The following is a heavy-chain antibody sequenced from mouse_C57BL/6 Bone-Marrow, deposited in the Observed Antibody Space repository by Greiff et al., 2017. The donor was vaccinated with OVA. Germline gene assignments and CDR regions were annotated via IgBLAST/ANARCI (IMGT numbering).Heavy chain of an antibody. D-gene: IGHD2-1*01. Sequence: VQLQQPGPELVKPGASVKLSCKASGYTFTSYWMHWVKQRPGQGLEWIGNINPSNGGTNYNEKFKSKATLTVDKSSSTAYMQLSSLTSEDSAVYYCARERIYYGNYVDYWGQGTTLTVSS. J-gene: IGHJ2*01. CDR1: GYTFTSYW. CDR3: ARERIYYGNYVDY. V-gene: IGHV1-53*01. CDR2: INPSNGGT.